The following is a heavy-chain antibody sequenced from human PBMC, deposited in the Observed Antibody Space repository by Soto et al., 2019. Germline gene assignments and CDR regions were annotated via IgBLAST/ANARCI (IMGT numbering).Heavy chain of an antibody. D-gene: IGHD3-10*01. V-gene: IGHV3-11*01. Sequence: QVQLVESGGGLVKPGGSLRLSCAASGFTFSDNYMSWIRQAPGKGLEWVSYISSSGTTIYYADSVKGRFTISRDNAKNSLYLQMDSLRAEDSAVYYCVRAPYGFTSWFDSWGQGTLVTVSS. CDR2: ISSSGTTI. CDR1: GFTFSDNY. J-gene: IGHJ5*01. CDR3: VRAPYGFTSWFDS.